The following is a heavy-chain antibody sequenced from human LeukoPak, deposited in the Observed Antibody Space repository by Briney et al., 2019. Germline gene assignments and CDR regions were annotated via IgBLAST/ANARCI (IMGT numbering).Heavy chain of an antibody. J-gene: IGHJ4*02. CDR1: GFTFSSYA. V-gene: IGHV3-23*01. D-gene: IGHD6-13*01. CDR2: IGGSGGST. Sequence: GGSLRLSCAASGFTFSSYAMSWVRQAPGKGPEWVSGIGGSGGSTYYADSVKGRFTISRDNSKNMLFLEMNSLRVEDTAVYYCAKAGYTSSWPLDYWGQGTQVTVSS. CDR3: AKAGYTSSWPLDY.